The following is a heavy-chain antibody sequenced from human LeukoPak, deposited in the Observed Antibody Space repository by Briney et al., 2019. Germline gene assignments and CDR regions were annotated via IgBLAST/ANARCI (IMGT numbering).Heavy chain of an antibody. CDR3: AKITKATTPNY. CDR1: GLIFSNYA. D-gene: IGHD4-17*01. J-gene: IGHJ4*02. Sequence: GGSLRLSCAASGLIFSNYAMNWVRQASGKGLEWVSGITDSGRKTYYADSVKGRFSISRDNSKNTVYLQMSGLRAEDTAVYYCAKITKATTPNYWGQGTLVTVSS. V-gene: IGHV3-23*01. CDR2: ITDSGRKT.